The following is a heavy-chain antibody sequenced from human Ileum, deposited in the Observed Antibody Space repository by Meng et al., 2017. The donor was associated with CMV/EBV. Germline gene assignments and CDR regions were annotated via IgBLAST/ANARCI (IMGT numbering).Heavy chain of an antibody. CDR1: GFSFRNFG. Sequence: PEGSLRRYCAATGFSFRNFGIGWARQTPGKGLEWVATITGNGSRTHYADSVKGRFTISRDNSKNTLYLQINGLRVKDTAIYYCDASDYWGQGTLVTVSS. CDR3: DASDY. J-gene: IGHJ4*02. V-gene: IGHV3-23*01. D-gene: IGHD6-6*01. CDR2: ITGNGSRT.